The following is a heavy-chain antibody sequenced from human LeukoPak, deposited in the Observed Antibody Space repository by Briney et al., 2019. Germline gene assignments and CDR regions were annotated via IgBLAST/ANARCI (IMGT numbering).Heavy chain of an antibody. Sequence: GSLRLSCTASGFTFGDYAMSWFRQAPGKGLEWVGFIRSKAYGGTTEYAASVKGRFTISRDDSKSIAYLQMNSLKTEDTAVYYCTRDFYYYDSSTERGAFDIWGQGTMVTVSS. CDR2: IRSKAYGGTT. V-gene: IGHV3-49*03. CDR3: TRDFYYYDSSTERGAFDI. CDR1: GFTFGDYA. J-gene: IGHJ3*02. D-gene: IGHD3-22*01.